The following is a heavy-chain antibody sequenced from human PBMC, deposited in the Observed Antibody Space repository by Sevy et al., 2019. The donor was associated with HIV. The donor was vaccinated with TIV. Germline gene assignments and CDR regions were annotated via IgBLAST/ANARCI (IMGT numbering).Heavy chain of an antibody. CDR1: GFIFSDYT. CDR3: ARSQSSSWHYFDY. Sequence: GWSLRLSCAASGFIFSDYTLHWVRQAPGTGLEWVAVISYDGSFTYYADSVEGRFTISRDNSKNTLFLQMNSLRHEDTAVYYCARSQSSSWHYFDYWGQGTLVTVSS. D-gene: IGHD6-13*01. CDR2: ISYDGSFT. J-gene: IGHJ4*02. V-gene: IGHV3-30*04.